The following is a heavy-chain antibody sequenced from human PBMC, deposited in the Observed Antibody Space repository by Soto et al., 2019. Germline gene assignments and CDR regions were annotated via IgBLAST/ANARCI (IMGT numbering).Heavy chain of an antibody. J-gene: IGHJ4*02. CDR2: LSGGGDTT. V-gene: IGHV3-23*01. Sequence: EVQLLESGGGLVQPGGSLRLSCAASGFTFNNYAMTWVRQAPGKGLEWVSALSGGGDTTSYADSVKGRFTVSRDVSKNTLSLQMSSLRAEDTALYYCAKGRGGSGSLTPRVDFWGQGTLVTVSS. CDR3: AKGRGGSGSLTPRVDF. CDR1: GFTFNNYA. D-gene: IGHD3-10*01.